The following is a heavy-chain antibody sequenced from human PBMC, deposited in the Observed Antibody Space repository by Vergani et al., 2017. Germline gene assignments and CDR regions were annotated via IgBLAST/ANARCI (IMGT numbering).Heavy chain of an antibody. J-gene: IGHJ6*02. D-gene: IGHD3-10*01. CDR1: GFTFSSYG. CDR2: ISYDGSNK. V-gene: IGHV3-30*18. CDR3: AKVMVQGKPGYGMDV. Sequence: QVQLVESGGGLVKPGRSLRRSCAASGFTFSSYGMHWVRQAPGKGLEWVAVISYDGSNKYYAAPVKGLFTSDRDNSKNTLYLQMNSLRAEDTAVYYCAKVMVQGKPGYGMDVWGQGTTVTVSS.